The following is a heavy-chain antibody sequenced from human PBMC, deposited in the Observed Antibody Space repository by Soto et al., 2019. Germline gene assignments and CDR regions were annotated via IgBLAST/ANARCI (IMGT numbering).Heavy chain of an antibody. V-gene: IGHV3-30*18. CDR1: GFTFSSYG. CDR2: ISYDGSNK. Sequence: QVQLVESGGGVVQPGRSLRLSCAASGFTFSSYGMHWVRQAPGKGLGWVAVISYDGSNKYYADSVKGRFTISRDNSKNTLYLQMNSLRAEDTAVYYCAKDRRVVAVAAPFDYWGQGTLVTVSS. J-gene: IGHJ4*02. CDR3: AKDRRVVAVAAPFDY. D-gene: IGHD6-19*01.